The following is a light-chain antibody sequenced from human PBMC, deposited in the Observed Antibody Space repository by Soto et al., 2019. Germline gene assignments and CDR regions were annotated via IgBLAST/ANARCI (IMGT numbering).Light chain of an antibody. CDR2: AAS. J-gene: IGKJ5*01. V-gene: IGKV1-33*01. CDR3: QQYDSLVT. CDR1: QDIDNY. Sequence: DIQMTQSPSALSASVGDRVAMSSQASQDIDNYVNWYQQKPGKAPKLLIHAASNLETGVPSRFSGSGSGTAFSFTISSLQPEDLATYYCQQYDSLVTFGQGTRLEIK.